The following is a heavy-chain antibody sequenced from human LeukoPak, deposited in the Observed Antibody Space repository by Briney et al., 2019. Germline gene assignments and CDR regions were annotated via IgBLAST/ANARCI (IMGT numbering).Heavy chain of an antibody. CDR2: IYHSGKT. J-gene: IGHJ4*02. Sequence: SETLSLTCAVSVYSISSGYHWGWVRQPPGKGLEWIGSIYHSGKTYYNPSLKSRVTISVDTSMNQFSLKLSSVTAADTAVYYCARTLYCSGTTCYSHELFHSWGQGTLVTVSS. D-gene: IGHD2-15*01. CDR1: VYSISSGYH. CDR3: ARTLYCSGTTCYSHELFHS. V-gene: IGHV4-38-2*01.